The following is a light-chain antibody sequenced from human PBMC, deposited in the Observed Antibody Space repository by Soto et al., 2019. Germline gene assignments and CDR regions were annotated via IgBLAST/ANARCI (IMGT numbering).Light chain of an antibody. Sequence: QSAMTQPASVSGSPGQSITISCTGTSSDIGGYNYVSWYQQLPVKVPKLIIYDVSNRPSGVSDRFSGSQSGNAASLTISGLQAEDEADYYCSSYTSTSTLYVFGTGTKLTVL. CDR3: SSYTSTSTLYV. V-gene: IGLV2-14*03. CDR1: SSDIGGYNY. J-gene: IGLJ1*01. CDR2: DVS.